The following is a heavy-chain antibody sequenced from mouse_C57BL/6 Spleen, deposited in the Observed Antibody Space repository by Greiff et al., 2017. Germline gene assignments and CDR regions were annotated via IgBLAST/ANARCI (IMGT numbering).Heavy chain of an antibody. Sequence: EVQLQQSGAELVRPGASVKLSCTASGFNIKDDYMHWVKQRPEQGLEWIGWIDPENGDTEYAAKFQGKATITADTSSNTAYLQLSRLTSEDTTVYYCTTSGSSYDYWGQGTTLTVSS. J-gene: IGHJ2*01. CDR3: TTSGSSYDY. CDR1: GFNIKDDY. CDR2: IDPENGDT. D-gene: IGHD1-1*01. V-gene: IGHV14-4*01.